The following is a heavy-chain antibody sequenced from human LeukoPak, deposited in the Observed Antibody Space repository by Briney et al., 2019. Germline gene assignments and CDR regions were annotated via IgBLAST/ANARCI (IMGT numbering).Heavy chain of an antibody. J-gene: IGHJ5*02. CDR3: ARDLIVGATLGWFDP. CDR2: INPNSGGT. CDR1: GYTFTGYH. V-gene: IGHV1-2*06. Sequence: ASVKVSCKASGYTFTGYHMHWVRQAPGQGLEWMGRINPNSGGTNYAQKFQGRVTMTRDTSISTAYMELSRLRSDDTAVYYCARDLIVGATLGWFDPWGQGTLVTVSS. D-gene: IGHD1-26*01.